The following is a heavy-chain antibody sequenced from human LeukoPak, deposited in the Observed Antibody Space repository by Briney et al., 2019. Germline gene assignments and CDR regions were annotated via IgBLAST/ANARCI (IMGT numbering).Heavy chain of an antibody. J-gene: IGHJ6*02. V-gene: IGHV4-59*08. D-gene: IGHD3-10*01. Sequence: SETLSLTCTVSGGSSSSYYWSWIRQPPGKGLEWIGYIYYSGSTDYNPSLKSRVTISVDTSKKQFSLRLPSVTAADTAVYYCARHGPFITSVDFYYYAMDVWGQGTTVTVSS. CDR2: IYYSGST. CDR3: ARHGPFITSVDFYYYAMDV. CDR1: GGSSSSYY.